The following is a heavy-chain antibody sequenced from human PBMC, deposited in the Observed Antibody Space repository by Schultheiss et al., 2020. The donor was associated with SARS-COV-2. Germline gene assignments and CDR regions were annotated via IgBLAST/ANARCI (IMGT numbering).Heavy chain of an antibody. V-gene: IGHV1-2*02. CDR1: GYTFTGYY. J-gene: IGHJ6*02. CDR2: MNPNSGDT. CDR3: ARGGRTRQNYYYGMDV. D-gene: IGHD6-6*01. Sequence: ASVKVSCKASGYTFTGYYMHWVRQAPGQGLEWMGWMNPNSGDTGYAQKLQGRVTMTTDTSTSTAYMELRSLRSDDTAVYYCARGGRTRQNYYYGMDVWGQGTTVTVSS.